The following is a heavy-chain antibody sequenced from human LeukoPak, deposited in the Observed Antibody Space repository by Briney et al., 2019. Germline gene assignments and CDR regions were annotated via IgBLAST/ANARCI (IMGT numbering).Heavy chain of an antibody. V-gene: IGHV3-64*01. Sequence: PGRSLRPSCAASGFTFSSYAMHWVRQVPGKGLEYVSAISSSGGSTYYANSVKGRFTISRDNSKNTLYLQMGSLRTEDMAIYYCARRPDVVLVSHWSFFDYWGQGTLVTVSS. CDR1: GFTFSSYA. J-gene: IGHJ4*02. CDR3: ARRPDVVLVSHWSFFDY. CDR2: ISSSGGST. D-gene: IGHD2-8*02.